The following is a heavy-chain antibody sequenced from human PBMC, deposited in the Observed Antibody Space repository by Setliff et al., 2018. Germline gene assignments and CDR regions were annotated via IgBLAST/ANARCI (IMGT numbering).Heavy chain of an antibody. V-gene: IGHV3-23*01. CDR2: ISGTGGST. CDR3: AKVLGGYSYGFCDY. CDR1: GFTFSNYA. Sequence: TGGSLRLSCAASGFTFSNYAMSWVHQAPGKGLEWVSSISGTGGSTYYSDSVRGRFTISRDNSKSTLYLQMNSLRAEDTALYYCAKVLGGYSYGFCDYWGQGTLVTVSS. J-gene: IGHJ4*02. D-gene: IGHD5-18*01.